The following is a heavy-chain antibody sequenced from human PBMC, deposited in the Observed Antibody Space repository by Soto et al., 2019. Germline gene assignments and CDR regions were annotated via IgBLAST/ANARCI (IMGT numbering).Heavy chain of an antibody. CDR3: ARLVFGCSGGSCYPYYYYMDV. D-gene: IGHD2-15*01. CDR2: IYYSGST. J-gene: IGHJ6*03. Sequence: SETLSLTCTVSGGSISSYYWSWIRQPPGKGLEWIGYIYYSGSTNYNPSLKSRVTISVDTSKNQFSLKLSSVTAADTAVYYCARLVFGCSGGSCYPYYYYMDVWGKGTTVTVSS. V-gene: IGHV4-59*08. CDR1: GGSISSYY.